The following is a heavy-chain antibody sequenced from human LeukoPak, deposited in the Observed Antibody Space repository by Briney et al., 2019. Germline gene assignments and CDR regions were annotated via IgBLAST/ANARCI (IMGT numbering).Heavy chain of an antibody. D-gene: IGHD3-22*01. CDR1: GFTFSSYW. V-gene: IGHV3-7*01. Sequence: GGSLRLSCAAPGFTFSSYWMSWVRQAPGKGLEWVANIKQDGSEKYYVDSVKGRFTISRDNAKNSLYLQMNSLRAEDTAVYYCARDSNDSSGYYYSTFDYWGQGTLVTVSS. J-gene: IGHJ4*02. CDR2: IKQDGSEK. CDR3: ARDSNDSSGYYYSTFDY.